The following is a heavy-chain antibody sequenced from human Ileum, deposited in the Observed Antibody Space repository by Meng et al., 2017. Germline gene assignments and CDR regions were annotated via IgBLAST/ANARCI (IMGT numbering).Heavy chain of an antibody. CDR1: GLTFSDHI. J-gene: IGHJ4*02. D-gene: IGHD1-1*01. V-gene: IGHV3-72*01. CDR3: ARAYNFAFDY. CDR2: IKNRLNSYTT. Sequence: GGPLRLSCAASGLTFSDHIMDWVRQAPGKGLEWIGRIKNRLNSYTTEYAASVRGRFSVSRDDSKNSVYLQMNSLKTEDTAVYYCARAYNFAFDYWGQGTLVTVSS.